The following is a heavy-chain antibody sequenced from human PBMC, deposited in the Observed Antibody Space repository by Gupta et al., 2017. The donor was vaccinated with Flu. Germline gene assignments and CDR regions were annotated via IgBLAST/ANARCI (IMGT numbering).Heavy chain of an antibody. CDR2: IYYSGST. CDR3: ARRQSTTFYYGMDV. Sequence: SSSYYWGWIRQPPGKGLEWIGSIYYSGSTYYNPSLKSRVTISVDTSKNQFSLKLSSVTAADTAVYYCARRQSTTFYYGMDVWGQGTTVTVSS. J-gene: IGHJ6*02. D-gene: IGHD3-16*01. V-gene: IGHV4-39*01. CDR1: SSSYY.